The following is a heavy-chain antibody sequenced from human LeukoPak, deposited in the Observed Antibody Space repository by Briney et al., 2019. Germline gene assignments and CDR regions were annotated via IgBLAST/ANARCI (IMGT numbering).Heavy chain of an antibody. J-gene: IGHJ4*02. CDR1: GFTFSSYG. D-gene: IGHD2-21*02. CDR2: IRYDGSNK. CDR3: AKDAVGGDSPYYFDY. Sequence: PGGSLRLSCAASGFTFSSYGMHWVRQAPGKGLEWVAFIRYDGSNKYYADSVKGRFTISRDNSKNTLYLQMNSLRDEDTALYYCAKDAVGGDSPYYFDYWGQGTLVTVSS. V-gene: IGHV3-30*02.